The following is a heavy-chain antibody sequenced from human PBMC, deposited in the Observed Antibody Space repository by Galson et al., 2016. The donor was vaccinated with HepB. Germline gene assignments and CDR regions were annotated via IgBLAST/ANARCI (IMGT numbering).Heavy chain of an antibody. CDR3: ARGGGTSSYYYWGMDV. J-gene: IGHJ6*02. CDR1: GFTFSTYG. D-gene: IGHD1-14*01. CDR2: ISFEGNKQ. V-gene: IGHV3-30*03. Sequence: SLRLSCADSGFTFSTYGMHWVRQAPGEGLEWVAAISFEGNKQHYADSVKGRLTVSRDNSKNTLYLQMNNLTPDDTAIYYCARGGGTSSYYYWGMDVWGQGTTVTVSS.